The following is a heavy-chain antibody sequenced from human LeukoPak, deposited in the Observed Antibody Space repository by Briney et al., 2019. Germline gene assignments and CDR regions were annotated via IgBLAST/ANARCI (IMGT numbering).Heavy chain of an antibody. D-gene: IGHD6-13*01. CDR1: GFTFSSYG. J-gene: IGHJ4*02. CDR2: ISYDGSNK. CDR3: AKDHSSSWLDY. V-gene: IGHV3-30*18. Sequence: QPGGSLRLSCAASGFTFSSYGMHWVRQAPGKGLEWVAVISYDGSNKYYADSVKGRFTISRDNSKNTLYLQMNSLRAEDTAVYYCAKDHSSSWLDYWGQGTLVTVSS.